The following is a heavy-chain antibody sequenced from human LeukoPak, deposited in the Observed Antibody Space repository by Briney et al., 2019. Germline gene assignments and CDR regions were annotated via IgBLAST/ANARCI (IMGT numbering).Heavy chain of an antibody. CDR3: AKDTPRGYNYGYFDY. J-gene: IGHJ4*02. CDR2: IYHSGST. D-gene: IGHD5-18*01. Sequence: SETLSLTCTVSGYSISSGYYWGWIRQPPGKGLEWIGSIYHSGSTYYSPSLKSRVTISVDTSKNQFSLKLSSVTAADTAVYYCAKDTPRGYNYGYFDYWGQGTLVTVSS. V-gene: IGHV4-38-2*02. CDR1: GYSISSGYY.